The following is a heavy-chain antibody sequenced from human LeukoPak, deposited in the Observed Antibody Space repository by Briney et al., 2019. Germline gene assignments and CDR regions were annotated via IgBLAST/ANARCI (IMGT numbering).Heavy chain of an antibody. D-gene: IGHD6-19*01. CDR1: GFTFSSYG. J-gene: IGHJ6*03. V-gene: IGHV3-30*18. Sequence: PGGSLRLSCAASGFTFSSYGMHWVRQAPGKGLEWVAVTSYDGSNKYYADSVKGRFTISRDNSKNTLYLQMNSLRAEDTAVYYCAKDGGAVAEYMDVWGKGTTVTVSS. CDR3: AKDGGAVAEYMDV. CDR2: TSYDGSNK.